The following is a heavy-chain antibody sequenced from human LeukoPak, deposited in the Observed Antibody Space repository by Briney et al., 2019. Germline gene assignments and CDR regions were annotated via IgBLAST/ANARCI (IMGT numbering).Heavy chain of an antibody. Sequence: ASVNVSCKASGYTFTSYGISWVRQAPGQGLEWMGWISAYNGKTNYAQKLQGRVTMTTDTSTSTAYMELRSLRSDDTAVYYCARSIGVLRYFDWLLTPLGYYFDYWGQGTLVTVSS. V-gene: IGHV1-18*01. CDR1: GYTFTSYG. CDR3: ARSIGVLRYFDWLLTPLGYYFDY. CDR2: ISAYNGKT. D-gene: IGHD3-9*01. J-gene: IGHJ4*02.